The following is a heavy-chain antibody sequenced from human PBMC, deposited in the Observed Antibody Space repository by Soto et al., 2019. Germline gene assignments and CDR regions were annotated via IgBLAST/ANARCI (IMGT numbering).Heavy chain of an antibody. CDR1: GFTFSDYY. D-gene: IGHD1-26*01. CDR3: ARVLIVGASNWFDP. Sequence: PGGSLRLSCAASGFTFSDYYMSWIRQAPGKGLERVSYISSSSSYTNYADSVKGRFTISRDNAKNSLYLQMNSLRAEDTAVYYCARVLIVGASNWFDPWGQGTLVTVSS. V-gene: IGHV3-11*06. J-gene: IGHJ5*02. CDR2: ISSSSSYT.